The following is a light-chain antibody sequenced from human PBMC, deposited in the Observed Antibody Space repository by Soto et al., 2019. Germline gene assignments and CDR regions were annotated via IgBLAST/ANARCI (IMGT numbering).Light chain of an antibody. J-gene: IGLJ2*01. CDR1: SGYSNYK. CDR3: GADHGSGSNLVL. Sequence: QLVLTQPPSASASLGASVTLTCTLSSGYSNYKVDWYQQRPGKGPRFVMRVGTGGIVGSKGDGIPDRFSVLGSGLNRYLTIKNIQEEDESDYHCGADHGSGSNLVLFGGGNKLSVL. CDR2: VGTGGIVG. V-gene: IGLV9-49*01.